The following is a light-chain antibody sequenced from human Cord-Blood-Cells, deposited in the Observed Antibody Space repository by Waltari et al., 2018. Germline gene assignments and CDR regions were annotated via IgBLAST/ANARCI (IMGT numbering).Light chain of an antibody. J-gene: IGLJ3*02. Sequence: QSALTQPASVSGSPGQSITISCTGTSSDVGGYNYVSWYQQHPGKAPTLMIYDVSKRPSGVSNRFSGSKSGNTASLTISGLQAEDEADYYCSSYTSSSTVFGGGTKLTVL. V-gene: IGLV2-14*01. CDR2: DVS. CDR1: SSDVGGYNY. CDR3: SSYTSSSTV.